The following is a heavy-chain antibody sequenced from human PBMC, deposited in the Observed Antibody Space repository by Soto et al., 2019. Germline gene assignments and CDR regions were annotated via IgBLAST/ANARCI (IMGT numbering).Heavy chain of an antibody. D-gene: IGHD1-26*01. CDR3: ARDLRGSPDY. CDR1: GFTFSTYW. V-gene: IGHV3-74*01. CDR2: INTDGSTT. J-gene: IGHJ4*02. Sequence: GGSQRLSCAASGFTFSTYWMHWVRQAPGKGLVWVSLINTDGSTTNYADSVKGRFTISRDNAKNTVYLQMNSLRVEDTAVYYCARDLRGSPDYWGQGTLVTAPQ.